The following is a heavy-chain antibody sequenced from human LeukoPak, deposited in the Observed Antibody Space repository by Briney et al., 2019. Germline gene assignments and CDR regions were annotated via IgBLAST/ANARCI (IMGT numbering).Heavy chain of an antibody. CDR3: VRKNRDFNAAFDI. Sequence: GGSLRLSCAASGFTFSSYWMHWVRQAPGKGLVWVSRINSDGSSTSYADSVKGRFTISRDTSQNTLSLQMNSLRAEDTAVYYCVRKNRDFNAAFDIWGQGTVVTVSS. CDR2: INSDGSST. D-gene: IGHD2-21*02. V-gene: IGHV3-74*01. J-gene: IGHJ3*02. CDR1: GFTFSSYW.